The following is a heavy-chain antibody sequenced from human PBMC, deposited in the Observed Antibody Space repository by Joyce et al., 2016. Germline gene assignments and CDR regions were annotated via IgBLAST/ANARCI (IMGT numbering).Heavy chain of an antibody. CDR2: IIPFFGAA. Sequence: QVLLVQSGAAVKRPGSSLRVSCKSSGGDFSNYTVNWVRQAPGQRLEWMGGIIPFFGAAKYAEDLQGRVPFTADQSTRTAYVELSSRTSADTAVYYCARGGTSSDQYFFYTFDVWGPGTTVIVSS. D-gene: IGHD1-14*01. V-gene: IGHV1-69*12. J-gene: IGHJ6*02. CDR3: ARGGTSSDQYFFYTFDV. CDR1: GGDFSNYT.